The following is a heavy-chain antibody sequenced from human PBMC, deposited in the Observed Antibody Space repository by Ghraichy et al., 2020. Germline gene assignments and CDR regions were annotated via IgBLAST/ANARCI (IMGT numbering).Heavy chain of an antibody. Sequence: SVKVSCKASGGTFSSYAISWVRQAPGQGLEWMGGIIPIFGTANYAQKFQGRVTITADESTSTAYMELSSLRSEDTAVYYCLLWFVKADQYYYDSSGYPYGMDVWGQGTTVTVSS. D-gene: IGHD3-22*01. CDR3: LLWFVKADQYYYDSSGYPYGMDV. V-gene: IGHV1-69*13. CDR1: GGTFSSYA. CDR2: IIPIFGTA. J-gene: IGHJ6*02.